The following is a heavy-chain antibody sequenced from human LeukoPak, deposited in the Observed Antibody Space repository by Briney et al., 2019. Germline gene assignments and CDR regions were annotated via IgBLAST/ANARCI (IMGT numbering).Heavy chain of an antibody. CDR2: IYYSGST. J-gene: IGHJ2*01. CDR3: ARVYFSSSYDYWYFDL. Sequence: PSETLSLTCTVSGGSIRNYYWSWIRQPPGKGLEWSGDIYYSGSTNYNPSLKSRVTISVDTSKNQFSLKLSSVTAADTAVYYCARVYFSSSYDYWYFDLWGRGTLVTVSS. CDR1: GGSIRNYY. D-gene: IGHD6-13*01. V-gene: IGHV4-59*01.